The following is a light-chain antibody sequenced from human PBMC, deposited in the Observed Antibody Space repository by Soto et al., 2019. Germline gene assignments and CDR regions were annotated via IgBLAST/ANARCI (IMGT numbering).Light chain of an antibody. CDR1: QSVSATY. Sequence: EFVLTQSPGTLSLSPWERATLSCRASQSVSATYLAWYQQKPGQAPRLLIYAASSRATGVPDRFSGSGSGTDFTLTISRLEPEDFALYYCQQRSNWPLTFGQGTRLEIK. CDR3: QQRSNWPLT. V-gene: IGKV3D-20*02. J-gene: IGKJ5*01. CDR2: AAS.